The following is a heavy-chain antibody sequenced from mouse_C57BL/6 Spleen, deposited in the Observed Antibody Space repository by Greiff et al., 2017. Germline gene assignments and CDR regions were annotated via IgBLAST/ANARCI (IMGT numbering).Heavy chain of an antibody. D-gene: IGHD1-1*01. CDR2: INPSSGYT. CDR1: GYTFTSYT. J-gene: IGHJ2*01. V-gene: IGHV1-4*01. Sequence: VQLQQSGAELARPGASVKMSCKASGYTFTSYTMHWVKQRPGQGLEWIGYINPSSGYTKYNQKFKDKATLTADKSSSTAYMKLSSLTSEDSAVYYCARYYGSSPYFDYWGQGTTLTVSS. CDR3: ARYYGSSPYFDY.